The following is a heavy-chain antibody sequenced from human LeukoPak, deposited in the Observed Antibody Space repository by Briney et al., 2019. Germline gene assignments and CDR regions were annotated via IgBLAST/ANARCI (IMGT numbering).Heavy chain of an antibody. J-gene: IGHJ5*02. V-gene: IGHV4-59*12. CDR2: INYSGSS. CDR3: AREIPETIFGVVITHWFDP. Sequence: SETLSLTCTVSGGSISSYYWSWIRQPPGKGLEWIGYINYSGSSNYNPSLKSRVTISVDTSKNQFSLKLSSVTAADTAVYYCAREIPETIFGVVITHWFDPWGQGTLVTVSS. D-gene: IGHD3-3*01. CDR1: GGSISSYY.